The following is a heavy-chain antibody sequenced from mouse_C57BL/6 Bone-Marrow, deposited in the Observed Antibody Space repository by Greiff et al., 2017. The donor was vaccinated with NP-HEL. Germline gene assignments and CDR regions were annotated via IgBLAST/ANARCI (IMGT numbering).Heavy chain of an antibody. D-gene: IGHD2-4*01. CDR2: IDPSDSYT. Sequence: QVQLQQPGAELVMPGASVKLSCKASGYTFTSYWMHWVKQRPGQGLEWIGEIDPSDSYTNYNQKFKGKSTLTVAKSSSTAYMPLSSLTSEDAAVYYCARGIYYEYSWFAYWGQGTLVTVSA. V-gene: IGHV1-69*01. J-gene: IGHJ3*01. CDR1: GYTFTSYW. CDR3: ARGIYYEYSWFAY.